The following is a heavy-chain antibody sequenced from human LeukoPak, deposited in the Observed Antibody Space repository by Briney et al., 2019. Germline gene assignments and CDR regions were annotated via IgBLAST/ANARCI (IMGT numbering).Heavy chain of an antibody. D-gene: IGHD5/OR15-5a*01. CDR3: ARGAHTSVWDYFFYYMDV. CDR2: IKHDGSEK. V-gene: IGHV3-7*04. CDR1: GFTFSSYE. J-gene: IGHJ6*03. Sequence: PGGSLRLSCAASGFTFSSYEMHWVRQAPGKGLEWVANIKHDGSEKYSVDSAKGRFTISRDNAKNSLYLQMNSLRAEDTAVYYCARGAHTSVWDYFFYYMDVWGKGTTVIVSS.